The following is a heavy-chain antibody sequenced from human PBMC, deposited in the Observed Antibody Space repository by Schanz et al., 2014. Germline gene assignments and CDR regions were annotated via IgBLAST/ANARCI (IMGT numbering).Heavy chain of an antibody. D-gene: IGHD3-9*01. V-gene: IGHV3-23*01. J-gene: IGHJ4*02. CDR2: ISGSGSST. CDR3: AKHVRSLTGNDY. Sequence: EVQLLESGGALVQPGGSLRLSCSASGFTFSTYAMSWIRQAPGKGLDWVSAISGSGSSTHYADSVKGRFIISRDNSKNTLYLQVNSLRAEDTAVYYCAKHVRSLTGNDYWGQGTLVTVSS. CDR1: GFTFSTYA.